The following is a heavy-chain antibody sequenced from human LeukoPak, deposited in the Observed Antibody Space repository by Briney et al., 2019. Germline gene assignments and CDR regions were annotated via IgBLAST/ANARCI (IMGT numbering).Heavy chain of an antibody. CDR2: IYYSGST. V-gene: IGHV4-59*01. CDR3: ARVGYSYGQPFLDY. CDR1: GGSISSYY. D-gene: IGHD5-18*01. Sequence: SETLSLTCTVSGGSISSYYWSWIRQPPGKGLEWIGYIYYSGSTNYNPPLKSRVTISVDTSKNQFSLKLSSVTAADTAVYYCARVGYSYGQPFLDYWGQGTLDTVSS. J-gene: IGHJ4*02.